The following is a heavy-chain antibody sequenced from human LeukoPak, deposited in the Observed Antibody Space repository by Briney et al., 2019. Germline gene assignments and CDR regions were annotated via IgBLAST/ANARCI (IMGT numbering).Heavy chain of an antibody. CDR3: ARHYYDSSGYSQDAFDI. Sequence: SETLSLTCTVSGGSISSYYWSWIRQPPGKGLEWIGYIYYSGSTNYNPSLKSQVTISVDTSKNQFSLKLSSVTAADTAVYYCARHYYDSSGYSQDAFDIWGQGTMVTVSS. CDR1: GGSISSYY. CDR2: IYYSGST. D-gene: IGHD3-22*01. J-gene: IGHJ3*02. V-gene: IGHV4-59*01.